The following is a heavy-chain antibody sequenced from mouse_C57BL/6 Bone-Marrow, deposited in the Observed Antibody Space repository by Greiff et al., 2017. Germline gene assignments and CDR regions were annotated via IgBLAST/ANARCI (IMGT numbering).Heavy chain of an antibody. D-gene: IGHD2-2*01. Sequence: QVHVKQSGAELARPGASVKLSCKASGYTFTSYGISWVKQRTGQGLEWIGEIYPRSGNTYYNEKFKGKATLTADKSSSTAYMELRSLTSEDSAVYFCAREGDGYGFAYWGQGTLVTVSA. CDR3: AREGDGYGFAY. CDR1: GYTFTSYG. V-gene: IGHV1-81*01. J-gene: IGHJ3*01. CDR2: IYPRSGNT.